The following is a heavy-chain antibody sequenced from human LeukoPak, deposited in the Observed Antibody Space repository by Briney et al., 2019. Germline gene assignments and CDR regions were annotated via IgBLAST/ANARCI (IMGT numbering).Heavy chain of an antibody. V-gene: IGHV3-21*01. D-gene: IGHD4-17*01. CDR1: GFTFSSYS. Sequence: GGSLRLSCAASGFTFSSYSLNWVRQAPGKGLEWVSSITTSSSYIYYADSVKGRFTISRDNAKNSLYLQMNSLRAEDTAVYYCARGTVTTTKGFDYWGQGTLVTVSS. CDR3: ARGTVTTTKGFDY. CDR2: ITTSSSYI. J-gene: IGHJ4*02.